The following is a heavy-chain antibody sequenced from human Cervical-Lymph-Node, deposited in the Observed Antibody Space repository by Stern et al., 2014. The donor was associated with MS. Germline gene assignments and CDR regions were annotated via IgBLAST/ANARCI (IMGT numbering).Heavy chain of an antibody. V-gene: IGHV7-4-1*02. CDR3: ARVKPAAILDS. J-gene: IGHJ4*02. CDR1: GYTFTRNA. D-gene: IGHD2-2*01. CDR2: TNTVTGST. Sequence: VQLVQSGSELKKPGASVKVSCKASGYTFTRNAMNWVRQAPGQRLEWMGCTNTVTGSTTYAQGFTGRFVSSLDTAVSTAYLQIISLKAEATAIYDCARVKPAAILDSWGQGTLVTVSS.